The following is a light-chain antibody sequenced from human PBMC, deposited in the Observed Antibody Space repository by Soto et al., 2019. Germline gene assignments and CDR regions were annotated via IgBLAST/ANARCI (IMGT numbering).Light chain of an antibody. CDR1: SSNIGSNT. CDR3: AAWDDSLNGLV. J-gene: IGLJ2*01. V-gene: IGLV1-44*01. Sequence: QSVLTQPPSASGTPGQRVTISCSGSSSNIGSNTVNWYQQLPGTAPKLPIYSNNQRPSRVPERFSGSKSGTSASLAISGLQSEDEADYYCAAWDDSLNGLVFGGGTKLTVL. CDR2: SNN.